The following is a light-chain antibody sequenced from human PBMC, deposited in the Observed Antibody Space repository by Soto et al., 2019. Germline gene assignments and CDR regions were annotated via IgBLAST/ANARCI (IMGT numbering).Light chain of an antibody. CDR2: GAS. Sequence: EIVLTQSPATLSVSPGERATLSCRASQSVSSDLGWYKQKPGQAPRLLIYGASTRASGIPARFSGSGSGTEFTLTISSLQSEDFAVYYCQQYDDWPPTFGQGTKVEIK. CDR1: QSVSSD. CDR3: QQYDDWPPT. J-gene: IGKJ1*01. V-gene: IGKV3-15*01.